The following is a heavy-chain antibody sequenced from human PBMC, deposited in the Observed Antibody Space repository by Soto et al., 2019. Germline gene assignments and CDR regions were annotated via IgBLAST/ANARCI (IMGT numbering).Heavy chain of an antibody. CDR3: AADDSSGYYSREEYFQH. CDR1: GFTFSNAW. D-gene: IGHD3-22*01. CDR2: IKNKYDGGTI. V-gene: IGHV3-15*01. Sequence: PGGSLRLSCAASGFTFSNAWMSWVRQAPGKGLEWVGRIKNKYDGGTIDYAAPVEGRFTISREDSKNTLYLQMNSLKTEDTAVYYCAADDSSGYYSREEYFQHWGQGTLVTVSS. J-gene: IGHJ1*01.